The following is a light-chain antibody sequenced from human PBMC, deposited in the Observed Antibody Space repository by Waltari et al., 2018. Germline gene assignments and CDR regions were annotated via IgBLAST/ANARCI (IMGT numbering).Light chain of an antibody. CDR3: QQRGNWPLT. Sequence: SPGERATLSCTASQSVGRYLAWYQQKPGQSPRLLIYDVSNRASGIPGRFRGSGSGTDFTLTISSLEPEDFAVYYCQQRGNWPLTFGGGTRVEIK. V-gene: IGKV3-11*01. CDR2: DVS. CDR1: QSVGRY. J-gene: IGKJ4*01.